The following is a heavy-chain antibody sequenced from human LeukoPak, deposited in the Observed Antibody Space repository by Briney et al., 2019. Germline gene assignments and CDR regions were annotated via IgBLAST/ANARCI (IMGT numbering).Heavy chain of an antibody. CDR1: GGSISSYY. D-gene: IGHD5-12*01. V-gene: IGHV4-59*12. CDR3: ARVRSGYAHCFDY. J-gene: IGHJ4*02. CDR2: LYYSGST. Sequence: SETLSLTCTVSGGSISSYYWSWIRQPPGKGLEWIGYLYYSGSTNYNASLKSRVTMSGDTSKNQFSLKLSSVTAADTAVYYCARVRSGYAHCFDYWGQGTLVTVSS.